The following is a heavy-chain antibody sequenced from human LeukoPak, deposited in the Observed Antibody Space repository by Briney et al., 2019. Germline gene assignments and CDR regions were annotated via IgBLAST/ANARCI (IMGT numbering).Heavy chain of an antibody. Sequence: SEPLSLTCIVSGYSISSFYYWGWMRQPPGKGLEWVGEINHSGTINYNPSLKSRVTISLDTSKNQVSLKLTSMTAADTAVYYCSLAKWNVNCFDMWGQGTLVTVSS. D-gene: IGHD1-20*01. V-gene: IGHV4-38-2*02. CDR3: SLAKWNVNCFDM. CDR2: INHSGTI. J-gene: IGHJ5*02. CDR1: GYSISSFYY.